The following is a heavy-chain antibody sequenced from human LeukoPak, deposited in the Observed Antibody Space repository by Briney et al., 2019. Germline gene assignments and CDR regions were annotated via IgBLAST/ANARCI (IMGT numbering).Heavy chain of an antibody. CDR2: IYHSGNS. CDR1: GYSISSGYY. V-gene: IGHV4-38-2*02. Sequence: SETLSLTCTVSGYSISSGYYWGWIRPPPGKGLEWIGTIYHSGNSYYNPSLKSRVTISVDTSRNQFSLSLISVTAADAAVYYCVRENLGFDYWGQGTLVTVSS. CDR3: VRENLGFDY. J-gene: IGHJ4*02. D-gene: IGHD1-26*01.